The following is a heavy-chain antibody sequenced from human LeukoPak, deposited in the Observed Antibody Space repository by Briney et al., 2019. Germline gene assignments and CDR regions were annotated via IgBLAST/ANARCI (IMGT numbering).Heavy chain of an antibody. CDR2: IYSGGST. CDR1: GFTVSSNY. CDR3: ARAPAYYDILTGYYTPPPHFDY. J-gene: IGHJ4*02. Sequence: GGSLKLSCAASGFTVSSNYMSWVRQAPGKGLEWVSVIYSGGSTYYADSVKGRFTISRHNSKNTLYLQMNSLRAEDTAVYYCARAPAYYDILTGYYTPPPHFDYWGQGTLVTVSS. V-gene: IGHV3-53*04. D-gene: IGHD3-9*01.